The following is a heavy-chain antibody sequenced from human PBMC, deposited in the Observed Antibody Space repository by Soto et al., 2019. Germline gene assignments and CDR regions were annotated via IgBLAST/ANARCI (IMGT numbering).Heavy chain of an antibody. D-gene: IGHD3-22*01. CDR1: GGSISSGGYS. CDR2: IYHSGST. Sequence: SETLSLTCTVSGGSISSGGYSWSWIRQPPGKGLEWIGYIYHSGSTYYNPSLKSRVTISVDRSKNQFSLKLSSVTAADTAVYYCARLGGYYQAFDSWGQGTLVTVSS. V-gene: IGHV4-30-2*01. J-gene: IGHJ4*02. CDR3: ARLGGYYQAFDS.